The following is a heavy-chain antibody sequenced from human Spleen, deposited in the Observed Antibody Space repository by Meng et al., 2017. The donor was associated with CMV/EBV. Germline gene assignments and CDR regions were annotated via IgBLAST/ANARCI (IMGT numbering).Heavy chain of an antibody. D-gene: IGHD1-14*01. V-gene: IGHV4-30-4*08. CDR3: ARAEYYNWFDP. CDR1: GGSISSYY. Sequence: QVQLQESGPGLVKPSGTLSLTCTVSGGSISSYYWSWIRQPPGKGLEWIGYIYYSGNTYYNPSLKSRVTISIDTSKNQFSLKLSSVTAADTAVYYCARAEYYNWFDPWGQGTLVTVSS. J-gene: IGHJ5*02. CDR2: IYYSGNT.